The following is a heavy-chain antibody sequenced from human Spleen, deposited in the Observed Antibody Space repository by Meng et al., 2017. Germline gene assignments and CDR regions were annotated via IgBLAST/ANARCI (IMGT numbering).Heavy chain of an antibody. CDR2: INPNTGGT. J-gene: IGHJ4*02. V-gene: IGHV1-2*06. CDR1: GYTFPDYW. D-gene: IGHD6-13*01. Sequence: QGEVGKDGAEVKKPGASVKASCKASGYTFPDYWLHWVRQAPGQGLEWMGRINPNTGGTDYAQKFQGRVTMTRDTSITTAHMELSRLTSDDTAVYYCARDEDISAAGYLLGDFWGQGTLVTVSS. CDR3: ARDEDISAAGYLLGDF.